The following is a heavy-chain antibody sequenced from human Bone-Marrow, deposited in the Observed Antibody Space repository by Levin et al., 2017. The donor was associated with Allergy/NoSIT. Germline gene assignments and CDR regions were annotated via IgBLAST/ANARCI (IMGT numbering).Heavy chain of an antibody. D-gene: IGHD1-14*01. CDR2: ISWNSGII. CDR1: GFSFADYT. Sequence: GGSLRLSCAVSGFSFADYTMHWVRRAPGKGLEWVSGISWNSGIINYVDSVKGRFTISRDNAKSSLYLQMNRLRPEDTALYYCAKDSNHDFADQRDSWGQGTLVTVSS. V-gene: IGHV3-9*01. J-gene: IGHJ4*02. CDR3: AKDSNHDFADQRDS.